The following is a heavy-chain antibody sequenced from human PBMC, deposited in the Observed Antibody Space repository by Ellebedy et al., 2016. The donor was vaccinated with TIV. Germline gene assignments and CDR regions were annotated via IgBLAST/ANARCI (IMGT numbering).Heavy chain of an antibody. CDR2: IYPGDSDN. CDR1: GYTFTSYW. V-gene: IGHV5-51*01. J-gene: IGHJ4*02. D-gene: IGHD6-13*01. CDR3: ARRTVGSYSSSPYDS. Sequence: PGGSLRLSCKGSGYTFTSYWIAWVRQMPGKGLEWMGFIYPGDSDNKYSPSFQGQVTISADKSISTAYLQWSSLKASDTAMYECARRTVGSYSSSPYDSWGQGTLVTVSS.